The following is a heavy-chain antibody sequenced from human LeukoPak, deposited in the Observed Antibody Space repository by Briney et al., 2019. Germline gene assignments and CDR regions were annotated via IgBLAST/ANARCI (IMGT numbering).Heavy chain of an antibody. J-gene: IGHJ6*02. CDR2: INHSGTT. CDR3: ARGDGRYYDILTGYDSDYYGMDV. D-gene: IGHD3-9*01. Sequence: PSETLSLTCAVYGGSSSGYYWSWIRQPPGKGLEWIGEINHSGTTNHNPSLKSRVTISVDTSKNQVSLKLSSVTAADTAVYYCARGDGRYYDILTGYDSDYYGMDVWGQGTTVTVSS. CDR1: GGSSSGYY. V-gene: IGHV4-34*01.